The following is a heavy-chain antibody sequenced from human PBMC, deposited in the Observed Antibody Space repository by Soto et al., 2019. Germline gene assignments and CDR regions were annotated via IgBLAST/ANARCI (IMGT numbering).Heavy chain of an antibody. J-gene: IGHJ4*02. CDR1: GYTFTSYG. D-gene: IGHD1-26*01. V-gene: IGHV1-18*04. CDR2: ISAYNGNT. CDR3: ARKVGEFSGSYPLYFDY. Sequence: ASVKVSCKASGYTFTSYGISWVRQAPGQGLEWMGWISAYNGNTNYAQKLQGRVTMTTDTSTSTAYMELRSLRSDDTAVYYCARKVGEFSGSYPLYFDYWGQGTLVTVSS.